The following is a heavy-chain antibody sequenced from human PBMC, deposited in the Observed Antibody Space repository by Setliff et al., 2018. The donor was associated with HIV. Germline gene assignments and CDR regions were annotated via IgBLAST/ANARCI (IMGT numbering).Heavy chain of an antibody. J-gene: IGHJ4*02. Sequence: SETLSLTCTVSGGSISSDYWGWIRQPPGKGLEWIGYVYHSGSTNSNPTLTSRVTISVDTSKNQFSMKLRSVTAADTAVYYCARLRSELGVFDYWVQGTLVTVSS. CDR1: GGSISSDY. CDR3: ARLRSELGVFDY. D-gene: IGHD1-26*01. CDR2: VYHSGST. V-gene: IGHV4-59*08.